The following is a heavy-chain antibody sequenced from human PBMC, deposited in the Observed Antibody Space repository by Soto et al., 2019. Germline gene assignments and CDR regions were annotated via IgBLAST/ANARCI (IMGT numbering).Heavy chain of an antibody. J-gene: IGHJ4*02. Sequence: PGESLKISCQGAGHIFSSYWLGWVRQMPGKGLEWMGIIYPGDSDTRYSPSFQGQVTISVDKSITTAYLQWSSLKTSDTATYYCASPKAGIANGFAYWGQGTQVTVSS. CDR3: ASPKAGIANGFAY. V-gene: IGHV5-51*01. D-gene: IGHD6-19*01. CDR1: GHIFSSYW. CDR2: IYPGDSDT.